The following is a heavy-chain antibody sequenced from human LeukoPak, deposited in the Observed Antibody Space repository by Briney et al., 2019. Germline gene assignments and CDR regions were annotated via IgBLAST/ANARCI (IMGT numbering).Heavy chain of an antibody. Sequence: PGGSLRLSCAASGFTFSNAWMSWVRQAPGKGLEWVSLISWDGGSTYYADSVKGRFTISRDNSKNSLYLQMNSLRAEDTALYYCAKDMKSYYDLVDYYYGMDVWGKGTTVTVSS. CDR2: ISWDGGST. D-gene: IGHD3-3*01. J-gene: IGHJ6*04. V-gene: IGHV3-43D*04. CDR3: AKDMKSYYDLVDYYYGMDV. CDR1: GFTFSNAW.